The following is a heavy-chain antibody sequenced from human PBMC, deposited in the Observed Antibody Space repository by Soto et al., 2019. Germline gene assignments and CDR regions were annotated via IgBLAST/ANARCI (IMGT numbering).Heavy chain of an antibody. D-gene: IGHD2-2*01. Sequence: SVKDSCKASGGTFSSYTISWVRQAPGQGLEWMGRIIPILGIANYAQKFQGRVTITADKSTSTAYMELSSLRSEDTAVYYCARDGSSTSYYYGMDVWGQGTAVTVSS. J-gene: IGHJ6*02. V-gene: IGHV1-69*04. CDR3: ARDGSSTSYYYGMDV. CDR2: IIPILGIA. CDR1: GGTFSSYT.